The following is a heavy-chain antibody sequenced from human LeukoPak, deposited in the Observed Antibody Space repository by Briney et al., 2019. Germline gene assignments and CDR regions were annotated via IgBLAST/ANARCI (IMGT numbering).Heavy chain of an antibody. CDR3: ARAGIAAALYFQH. Sequence: KTSETLSLTCTVSGGSISSYYWSWIRQPPGKGLEWIGYIYYSGSTNYNPSLKSRVTISVDTSKNQFSLKLSSVTAADTAVYYCARAGIAAALYFQHWGQGTLVTVSS. CDR1: GGSISSYY. J-gene: IGHJ1*01. D-gene: IGHD6-13*01. V-gene: IGHV4-59*01. CDR2: IYYSGST.